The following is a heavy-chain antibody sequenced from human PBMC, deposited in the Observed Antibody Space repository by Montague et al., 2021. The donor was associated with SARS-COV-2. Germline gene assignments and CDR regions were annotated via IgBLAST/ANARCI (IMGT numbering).Heavy chain of an antibody. CDR1: GGSISSSSYY. Sequence: SETLSLTCTVSGGSISSSSYYWVWLRQPPGKELEWLGCMEYSGSTYYNPSLKIRITISVYTSKNHFSLKVSSVTAADTAVYYCARHGKTRIAMIVVVIGYFDDWGQGTLVTVSS. CDR3: ARHGKTRIAMIVVVIGYFDD. CDR2: MEYSGST. D-gene: IGHD3-22*01. V-gene: IGHV4-39*01. J-gene: IGHJ4*02.